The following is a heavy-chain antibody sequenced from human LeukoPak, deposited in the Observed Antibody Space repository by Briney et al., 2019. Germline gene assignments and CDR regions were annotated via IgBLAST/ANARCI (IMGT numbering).Heavy chain of an antibody. D-gene: IGHD4-17*01. J-gene: IGHJ4*02. CDR1: GFTFSTYW. V-gene: IGHV3-23*01. CDR2: ISGSGGST. CDR3: AKDLFNGAFDY. Sequence: GGSLRLSCSASGFTFSTYWMSWVRQAPGKGLEWVSAISGSGGSTYYADSVKGRFTISRDNSKNTLYLQMNSLRAEDTAVYYCAKDLFNGAFDYWGQGTLVTVSS.